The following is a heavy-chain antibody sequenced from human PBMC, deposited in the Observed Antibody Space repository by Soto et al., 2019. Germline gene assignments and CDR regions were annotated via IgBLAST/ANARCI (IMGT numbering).Heavy chain of an antibody. CDR2: NSSSSSTT. V-gene: IGHV3-48*02. D-gene: IGHD3-16*01. Sequence: EVQLVESGGGLVQPGGSVSLSCAASGFTFTTYSMNWVRGAPGKGLEGVSYNSSSSSTTYYADSVKGRFATSRDNAKNSLNLQMNSVRDEDTAVYYCARDASSWGGWGQGTLVTVSS. J-gene: IGHJ4*02. CDR1: GFTFTTYS. CDR3: ARDASSWGG.